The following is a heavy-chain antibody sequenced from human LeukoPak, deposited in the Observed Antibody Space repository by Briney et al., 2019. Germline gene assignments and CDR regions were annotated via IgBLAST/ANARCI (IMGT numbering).Heavy chain of an antibody. CDR1: GFTFSSYA. J-gene: IGHJ4*02. Sequence: GGSLRLSCAASGFTFSSYAMSWVRQAPGKGLEWVSVIYSGGSTYYADSVKGRFTISRDNSKNTLYLQMNSLRAEDTAVYYCAAAVVPAAPLDYWGQGTLVTVSS. D-gene: IGHD2-2*01. CDR3: AAAVVPAAPLDY. V-gene: IGHV3-66*01. CDR2: IYSGGST.